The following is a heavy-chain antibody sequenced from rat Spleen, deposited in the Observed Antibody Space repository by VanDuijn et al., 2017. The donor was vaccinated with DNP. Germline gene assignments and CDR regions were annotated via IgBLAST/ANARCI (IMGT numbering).Heavy chain of an antibody. V-gene: IGHV5-25*01. CDR2: IKTGGGNT. CDR1: GFTFNNYL. CDR3: ARHGRRVFDY. D-gene: IGHD1-11*01. Sequence: EVQLVESGGGLVQPGRSLKLSCAASGFTFNNYLMTWVRQVPGKGLEWVASIKTGGGNTYYRDSVKGRFTISRDNAESTLYLQMNSLRSEDMATYFCARHGRRVFDYWGQGVMVTVSS. J-gene: IGHJ2*01.